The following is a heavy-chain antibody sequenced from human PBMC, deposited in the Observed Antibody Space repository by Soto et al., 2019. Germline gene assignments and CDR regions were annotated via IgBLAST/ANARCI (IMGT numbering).Heavy chain of an antibody. Sequence: QVELVQSGTEGKKPGASVKIPCKASGYTITEYAIHWLRQAPGHRLEWMGWINAGNGETKYSQKFQGRVTITRDTAANTAYMGLTNLTSEDTALYFCARSVTIFGVVSDTPFDLWGRGSLVSVSS. D-gene: IGHD3-3*01. CDR2: INAGNGET. CDR3: ARSVTIFGVVSDTPFDL. J-gene: IGHJ2*01. V-gene: IGHV1-3*01. CDR1: GYTITEYA.